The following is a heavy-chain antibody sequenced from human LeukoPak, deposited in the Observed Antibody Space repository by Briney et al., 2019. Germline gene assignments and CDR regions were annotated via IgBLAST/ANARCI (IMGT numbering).Heavy chain of an antibody. CDR1: GDSVSSNSAA. Sequence: SQTLSLTCAISGDSVSSNSAAWNWIRQSPSRGLEWLGRTYYRSKWYNDYAVSVKSRITINPDTSKNQFSLKLSSVTAADTAVYYCASAGYSSGWYWGYWGQGTLVTVSS. D-gene: IGHD6-19*01. CDR3: ASAGYSSGWYWGY. J-gene: IGHJ4*02. V-gene: IGHV6-1*01. CDR2: TYYRSKWYN.